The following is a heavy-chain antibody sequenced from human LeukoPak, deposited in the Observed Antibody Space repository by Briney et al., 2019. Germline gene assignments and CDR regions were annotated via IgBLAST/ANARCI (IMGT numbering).Heavy chain of an antibody. V-gene: IGHV3-20*04. CDR1: GFTFDDYG. Sequence: GGSLRLSCAASGFTFDDYGMSWVRQAPGKGLEWVSGINWNGGSTGYADSVKGRFTISRDNAKNSLYLQMNSLRAEDTALYYCAREPFRLAYCGGDCYLSAFDIRGQGTMVTVSS. CDR2: INWNGGST. CDR3: AREPFRLAYCGGDCYLSAFDI. J-gene: IGHJ3*02. D-gene: IGHD2-21*02.